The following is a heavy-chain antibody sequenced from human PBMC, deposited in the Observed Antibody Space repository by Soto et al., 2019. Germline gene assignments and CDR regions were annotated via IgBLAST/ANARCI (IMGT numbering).Heavy chain of an antibody. Sequence: QVQLVQSGAEVKKPGASVKVSCKASGFNFAGYFLHWVRQAPGQGLEWVGWINPNSGATKHTQKFQGRVTMTWDTSINTAYMELVTLRFDDTAVYYCARAVWGSSQELDSWGQGTLVTVSS. CDR1: GFNFAGYF. D-gene: IGHD3-16*01. CDR3: ARAVWGSSQELDS. J-gene: IGHJ5*01. CDR2: INPNSGAT. V-gene: IGHV1-2*02.